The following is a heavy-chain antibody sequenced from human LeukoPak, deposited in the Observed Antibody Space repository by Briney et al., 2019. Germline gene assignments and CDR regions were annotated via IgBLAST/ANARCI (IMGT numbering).Heavy chain of an antibody. CDR1: GGSFSRYY. CDR3: ARTFYNSPNNWFDP. D-gene: IGHD2/OR15-2a*01. J-gene: IGHJ5*02. V-gene: IGHV4-34*01. Sequence: SETLSLTCAVYGGSFSRYYWSWIRQSPGKGLEWIAEINHRGDTNYNPSVKSRVTISVDTSTNHFSLKLSSVTAADTAVYYCARTFYNSPNNWFDPWGQGTLVTVSS. CDR2: INHRGDT.